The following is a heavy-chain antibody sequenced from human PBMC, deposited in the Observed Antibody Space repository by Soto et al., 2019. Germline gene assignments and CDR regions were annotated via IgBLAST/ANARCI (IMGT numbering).Heavy chain of an antibody. CDR1: GFTFSRYG. V-gene: IGHV3-30-3*01. J-gene: IGHJ4*02. Sequence: QVELVESGGGVVQPGRSLRLSCAASGFTFSRYGMHWVRQAPGKGLEWVAVISYDGSGKYYADSVKGRFTISKDSSKNTLYLQMSSLRPEDTAVYYCVCGIFGVVGSAFDYWGQGTQVTVSS. CDR3: VCGIFGVVGSAFDY. CDR2: ISYDGSGK. D-gene: IGHD3-3*01.